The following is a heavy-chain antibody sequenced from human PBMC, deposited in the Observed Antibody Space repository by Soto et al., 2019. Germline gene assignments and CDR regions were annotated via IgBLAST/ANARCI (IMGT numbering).Heavy chain of an antibody. V-gene: IGHV3-13*01. D-gene: IGHD3-16*01. CDR1: GFTFSRYD. CDR2: VGTADDT. J-gene: IGHJ6*02. CDR3: AREKLEGGAGYYGMDV. Sequence: GGSLRLSCAASGFTFSRYDMHWVRQAPGKGLEWVSAVGTADDTYYPGSVKGRFTISRENAKNSLYLQMHSLRAEDTAVYYCAREKLEGGAGYYGMDVWGQGTTVTVSS.